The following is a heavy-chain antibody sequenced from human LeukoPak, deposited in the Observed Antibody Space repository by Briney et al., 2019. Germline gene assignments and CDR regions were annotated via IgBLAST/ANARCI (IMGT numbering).Heavy chain of an antibody. J-gene: IGHJ4*02. CDR1: GFTFSSYG. Sequence: GGSLRLSCAASGFTFSSYGMHWVRQAPGKGLEWVAVIWYDGSNKYSADSVKGRFTISRDNSKNTLYLKMNSLRAEDTAVYYCAARHDSSGYWVDYWGQGTLVTVSS. V-gene: IGHV3-33*01. CDR3: AARHDSSGYWVDY. D-gene: IGHD3-22*01. CDR2: IWYDGSNK.